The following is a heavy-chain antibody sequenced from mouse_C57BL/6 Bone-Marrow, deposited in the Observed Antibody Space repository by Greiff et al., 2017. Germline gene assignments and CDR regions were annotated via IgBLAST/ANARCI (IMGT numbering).Heavy chain of an antibody. CDR1: GYTFTSYW. CDR3: APITTVVENAMDY. Sequence: QVQLQQPGTALVKPGASVKLSCKASGYTFTSYWMHWVKQRPGQGLEWIGNINPSNGVTNYNEKFKSKATLTVDKSSSTAYMQLSSLTSEDSAVYYCAPITTVVENAMDYWGQGTSVTVSS. D-gene: IGHD1-1*01. J-gene: IGHJ4*01. CDR2: INPSNGVT. V-gene: IGHV1-53*01.